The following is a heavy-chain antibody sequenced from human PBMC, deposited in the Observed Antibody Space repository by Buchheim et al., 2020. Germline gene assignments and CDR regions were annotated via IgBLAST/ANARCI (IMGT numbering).Heavy chain of an antibody. J-gene: IGHJ4*02. D-gene: IGHD2-2*01. V-gene: IGHV3-23*01. CDR2: ISGSGGST. Sequence: EVQVLESGGGLVQPGGSLRLSCAASGFTFSSYAMSWVRQAPGKGLEWVSGISGSGGSTYYADSVKGRFTSSRDNSKNTLYLQMNSLRAEDTAVYYCAKIRGYCSSTSCSWADYWGQGTL. CDR1: GFTFSSYA. CDR3: AKIRGYCSSTSCSWADY.